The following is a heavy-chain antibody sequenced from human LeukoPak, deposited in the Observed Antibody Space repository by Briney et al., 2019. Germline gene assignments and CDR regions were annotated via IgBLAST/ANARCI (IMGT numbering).Heavy chain of an antibody. D-gene: IGHD6-13*01. Sequence: GASVKVSCKASGYTFTSYGISWVRQAPGQGLEWMGWISTYNGNTNYAQKLQGRVTMTTDTSTSTAYMELRSLRSDDTAVYYCARGRGGSSWYYYYYMDVWGKGTTVTVSS. CDR2: ISTYNGNT. CDR3: ARGRGGSSWYYYYYMDV. CDR1: GYTFTSYG. V-gene: IGHV1-18*01. J-gene: IGHJ6*03.